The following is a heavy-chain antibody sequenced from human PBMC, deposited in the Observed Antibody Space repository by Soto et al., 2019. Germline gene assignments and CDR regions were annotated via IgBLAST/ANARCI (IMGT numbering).Heavy chain of an antibody. CDR1: GYTFTGHI. V-gene: IGHV1-2*02. Sequence: ASVKVSCKTSGYTFTGHIIHWLRQAPGQGLEWLGWINPKSGDKLYAQKFQGRVTMARDTSISTVYMDLTRLTSDDTAVYYCAIDLFPAEKNWNDAYNYFDPLVQVTLGTVSS. CDR3: AIDLFPAEKNWNDAYNYFDP. D-gene: IGHD1-1*01. CDR2: INPKSGDK. J-gene: IGHJ5*02.